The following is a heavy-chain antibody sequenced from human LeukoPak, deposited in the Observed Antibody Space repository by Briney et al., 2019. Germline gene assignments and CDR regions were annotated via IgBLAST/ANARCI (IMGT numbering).Heavy chain of an antibody. D-gene: IGHD6-19*01. Sequence: GESLKISCKGSGYSFTNHWIGWVRQMPGKGLEWMGIIYPGDPDTRYSPSFQGQVTISADKSISTAYLQWSSLKASDTAMYYCARSHSSGWFPSDYWGQGTLVTVSS. CDR3: ARSHSSGWFPSDY. J-gene: IGHJ4*02. CDR1: GYSFTNHW. V-gene: IGHV5-51*01. CDR2: IYPGDPDT.